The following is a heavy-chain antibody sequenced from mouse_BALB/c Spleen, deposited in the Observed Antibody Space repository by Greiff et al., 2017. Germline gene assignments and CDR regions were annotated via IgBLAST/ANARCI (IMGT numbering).Heavy chain of an antibody. CDR2: ISYSGST. V-gene: IGHV3-2*02. CDR3: ARRSGGGEEYYFDY. CDR1: GYSITSDYA. D-gene: IGHD4-1*01. J-gene: IGHJ2*01. Sequence: EVQLQQSGPGLVKPSQSLSLTCTVTGYSITSDYAWNWIRQFPGNKLEWMGYISYSGSTSYNPSLKSRISITRDTSKNQFFLQLNSVTTEDTATYYCARRSGGGEEYYFDYWGQGTTLTVSS.